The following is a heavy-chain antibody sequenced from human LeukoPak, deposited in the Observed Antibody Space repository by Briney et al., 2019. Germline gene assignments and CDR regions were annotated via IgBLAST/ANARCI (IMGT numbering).Heavy chain of an antibody. CDR1: RFTFSSYE. Sequence: GSLRLSCAASRFTFSSYEMNWVRQAPGKGLEWIGSIYYSGSTYNNPSLKSRVTISVDTTKNQFSLKLTSVTAADTAVYYCASSPSGYWWNFDCWGQGTLVTVSS. V-gene: IGHV4-59*05. J-gene: IGHJ4*02. CDR2: IYYSGST. CDR3: ASSPSGYWWNFDC. D-gene: IGHD3-22*01.